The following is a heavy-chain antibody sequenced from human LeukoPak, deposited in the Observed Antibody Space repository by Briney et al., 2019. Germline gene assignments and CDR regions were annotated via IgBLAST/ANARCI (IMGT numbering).Heavy chain of an antibody. V-gene: IGHV3-30*03. J-gene: IGHJ3*01. D-gene: IGHD3-16*01. CDR2: ISYDGSNK. CDR1: GFTFSSYG. Sequence: TGGSLRLSCAASGFTFSSYGMHWVRQAPGKGLELVAVISYDGSNKYYADSVKRRFTISRDNSKNTRYVQMDRRRAEDTAVYDCAREPSHRYYYAPVSGWGQGTMLTVSS. CDR3: AREPSHRYYYAPVSG.